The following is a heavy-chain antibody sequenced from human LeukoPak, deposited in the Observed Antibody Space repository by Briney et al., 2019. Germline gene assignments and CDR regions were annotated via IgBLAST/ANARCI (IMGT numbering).Heavy chain of an antibody. CDR1: GFTFSTYS. CDR3: ARDGGYSGYDADC. CDR2: ISDSSAM. V-gene: IGHV3-48*01. D-gene: IGHD5-12*01. J-gene: IGHJ4*02. Sequence: GSLRLSCAASGFTFSTYSMKWVRQAPGKGLEWVSYISDSSAMYYADSVRGRFTISRENDKNSLFLQMNSLRAEDTAVYYCARDGGYSGYDADCWGQGTLVTVSS.